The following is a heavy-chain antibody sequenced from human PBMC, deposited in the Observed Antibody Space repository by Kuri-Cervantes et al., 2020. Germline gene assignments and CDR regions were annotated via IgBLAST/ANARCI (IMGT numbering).Heavy chain of an antibody. Sequence: SETLSLTCTVSGGSISSYYWSWIRQPPGKGLEWIGYIYYSGSTNYNPSLKSRVTISVDTSKNQFSLKLSSVTAADTAVYYCARRFSGYDSRFDPWGQGTLVTVSS. CDR3: ARRFSGYDSRFDP. D-gene: IGHD5-12*01. J-gene: IGHJ5*02. V-gene: IGHV4-59*08. CDR1: GGSISSYY. CDR2: IYYSGST.